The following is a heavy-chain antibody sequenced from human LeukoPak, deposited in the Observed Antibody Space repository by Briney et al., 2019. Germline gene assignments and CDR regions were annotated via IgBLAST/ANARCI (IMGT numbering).Heavy chain of an antibody. CDR2: ISSSSSYI. Sequence: SXXXSXXASGFTXSSYSMNWVRRAPGKGLEWVSSISSSSSYIYYADSVKGRFTISRDNAKNSLYLQMNSLRAEDTAVYYCARGLPADYDFWSGYYSRKHYYYYMDVWGKGTTVTVSS. CDR1: GFTXSSYS. D-gene: IGHD3-3*01. J-gene: IGHJ6*03. CDR3: ARGLPADYDFWSGYYSRKHYYYYMDV. V-gene: IGHV3-21*01.